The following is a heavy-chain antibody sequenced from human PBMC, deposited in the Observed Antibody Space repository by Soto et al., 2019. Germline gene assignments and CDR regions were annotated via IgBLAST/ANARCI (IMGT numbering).Heavy chain of an antibody. CDR3: AKDALGYCISTSCLGHDY. J-gene: IGHJ4*02. CDR1: GFTFSSYA. CDR2: ISGSGGST. Sequence: GGSRRLSCAGSGFTFSSYAVSWVRQAPGKGLEWVSAISGSGGSTYYADSVKGRFTISRDNSKNTLYLQMNSLRAEDTAVYYCAKDALGYCISTSCLGHDYWGQGTLVTVSS. D-gene: IGHD2-2*01. V-gene: IGHV3-23*01.